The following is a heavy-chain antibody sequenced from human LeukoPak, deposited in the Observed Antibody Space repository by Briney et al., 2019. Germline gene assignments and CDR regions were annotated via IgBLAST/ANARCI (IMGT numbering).Heavy chain of an antibody. J-gene: IGHJ4*02. CDR3: ARGTRHTYTSRRRGDSDGYYFDY. CDR1: GYIFTQYY. Sequence: ASVKVSCKASGYIFTQYYMHWVRQAPGQGLEWMGIISPNGGSTTYAQNFQGRVTMTSDTSTTTVSMEVSSLRSEDTAVFYCARGTRHTYTSRRRGDSDGYYFDYWGQGTLVTVSS. D-gene: IGHD3-22*01. V-gene: IGHV1-46*01. CDR2: ISPNGGST.